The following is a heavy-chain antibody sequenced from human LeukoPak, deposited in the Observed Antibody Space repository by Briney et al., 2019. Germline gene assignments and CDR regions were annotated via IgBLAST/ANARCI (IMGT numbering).Heavy chain of an antibody. CDR3: ARHYVQWLVSR. CDR1: GGSFSGYY. CDR2: INHSGST. V-gene: IGHV4-34*01. Sequence: SETLSLTCAVYGGSFSGYYWSWIRQPPGKGLEWIGEINHSGSTNYNPSLKSRVTISVDTSKNQFSLKLSSVTAADTAVYYCARHYVQWLVSRWGQGTLVTVSS. J-gene: IGHJ4*02. D-gene: IGHD6-19*01.